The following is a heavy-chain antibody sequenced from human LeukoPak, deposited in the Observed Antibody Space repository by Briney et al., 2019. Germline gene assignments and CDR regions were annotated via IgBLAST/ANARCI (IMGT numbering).Heavy chain of an antibody. Sequence: PSETLSLTCTVSGGSTSSSSYYWGWIRQPPGKGLEWIGSIYYSGSTYYNPSLKSRVTISVDTSKNQFSLKLSSVTAADTAVYYCARQDFWSGYYAFDIWGQGTMVTVSS. CDR1: GGSTSSSSYY. J-gene: IGHJ3*02. CDR3: ARQDFWSGYYAFDI. D-gene: IGHD3-3*01. CDR2: IYYSGST. V-gene: IGHV4-39*01.